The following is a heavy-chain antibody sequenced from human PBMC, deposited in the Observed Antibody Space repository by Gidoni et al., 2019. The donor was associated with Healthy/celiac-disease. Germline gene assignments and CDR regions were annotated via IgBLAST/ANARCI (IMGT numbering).Heavy chain of an antibody. CDR1: GFTFSSYG. V-gene: IGHV3-30*18. CDR3: AKLTADSGSYSDAFDI. D-gene: IGHD1-26*01. CDR2: ISYDGSNK. J-gene: IGHJ3*02. Sequence: QVQLVESGGGVVQPGRSLRLSCAASGFTFSSYGMHWVRQAPGKGLEWVAVISYDGSNKYYADSVKGRFTISRDNSKNTLYLQMNSLRAEDTAVYYCAKLTADSGSYSDAFDIWGQGTMVTVSS.